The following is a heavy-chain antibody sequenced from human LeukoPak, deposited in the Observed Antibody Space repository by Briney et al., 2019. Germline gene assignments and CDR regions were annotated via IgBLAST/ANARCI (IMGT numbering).Heavy chain of an antibody. V-gene: IGHV3-64*01. CDR1: GFTFSSYA. J-gene: IGHJ4*02. Sequence: GGSLRLSCAASGFTFSSYAMHWVRQAPGKGLEYVSAISSNGGSTYYANSVKGRFTISRDNSKNTLYLQMGSLRAEDMAVYYCAREGATEGIPVDYWGQGTLVTVSS. CDR3: AREGATEGIPVDY. D-gene: IGHD1-26*01. CDR2: ISSNGGST.